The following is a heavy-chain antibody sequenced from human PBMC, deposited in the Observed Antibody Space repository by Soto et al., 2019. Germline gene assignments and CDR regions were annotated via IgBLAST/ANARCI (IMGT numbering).Heavy chain of an antibody. CDR1: GFNFDDYA. CDR2: ISWESGSI. Sequence: PGGSLRLSCAASGFNFDDYAMHWVRQIPGKGLEWVSGISWESGSIGYADSVKGRFSISRDNAKNSLYLQMNSLRAEDTAFYYYVIDHDENFGYDLDYFNYWGQGTLVTVSS. D-gene: IGHD5-12*01. CDR3: VIDHDENFGYDLDYFNY. J-gene: IGHJ4*02. V-gene: IGHV3-9*01.